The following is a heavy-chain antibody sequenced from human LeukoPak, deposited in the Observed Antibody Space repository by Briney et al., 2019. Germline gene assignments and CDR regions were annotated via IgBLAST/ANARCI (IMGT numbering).Heavy chain of an antibody. V-gene: IGHV3-30*02. CDR3: AKKAAAGIAHFDY. CDR2: IRYDGSNK. J-gene: IGHJ4*02. D-gene: IGHD6-13*01. Sequence: PGGSLRLSCAASGLPSGGFASTWSRQPPGRGLGGVEFIRYDGSNKYYADSVKGRFTISRDNSKNTLYLQMNSLRAEDTAVYYCAKKAAAGIAHFDYWGQGTLVTVSS. CDR1: GLPSGGFA.